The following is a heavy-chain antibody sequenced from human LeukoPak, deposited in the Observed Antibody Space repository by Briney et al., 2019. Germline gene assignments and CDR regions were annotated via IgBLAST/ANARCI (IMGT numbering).Heavy chain of an antibody. CDR2: IKQDGSEK. Sequence: GGSLRLSCAASGFTFSSYWMSWVRQAPGKGLEWAANIKQDGSEKYYVDSVKGRFTISRDNAKNSLYLQMNSLRAEDTAVYYCARDLLEWLHYFDYWGQGTLVTVSS. CDR3: ARDLLEWLHYFDY. D-gene: IGHD3-3*01. V-gene: IGHV3-7*01. CDR1: GFTFSSYW. J-gene: IGHJ4*02.